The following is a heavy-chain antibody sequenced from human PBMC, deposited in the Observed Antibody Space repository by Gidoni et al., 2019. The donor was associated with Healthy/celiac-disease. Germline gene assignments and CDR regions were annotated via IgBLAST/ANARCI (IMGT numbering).Heavy chain of an antibody. CDR3: ARDLSPGSYSPNDAFDI. V-gene: IGHV4-61*02. CDR2: IYTSGST. D-gene: IGHD1-26*01. Sequence: QVQLQESGPGLVKPSQTLSLNCTVSGGSISSGSYYWRVIRQPAGKGLEWIGRIYTSGSTNYNPSLKSRVTISVDTSKNQFSLKLSSVTAADTAVYYCARDLSPGSYSPNDAFDIWGQGTMVTVSS. CDR1: GGSISSGSYY. J-gene: IGHJ3*02.